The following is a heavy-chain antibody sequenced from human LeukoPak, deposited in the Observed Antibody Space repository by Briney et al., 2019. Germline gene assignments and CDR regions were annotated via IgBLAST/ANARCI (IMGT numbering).Heavy chain of an antibody. D-gene: IGHD2-21*01. J-gene: IGHJ4*02. V-gene: IGHV5-51*01. CDR3: ARIYCEVESTC. CDR1: GYTFSSYW. Sequence: GESLKISCKASGYTFSSYWIGWVRQMPGKGLEWMGVIYPEDSDTRYSPSFQGQVTISADTSISTAYLQWSSLQPSDTAMYYCARIYCEVESTCWGQGTLVTVSS. CDR2: IYPEDSDT.